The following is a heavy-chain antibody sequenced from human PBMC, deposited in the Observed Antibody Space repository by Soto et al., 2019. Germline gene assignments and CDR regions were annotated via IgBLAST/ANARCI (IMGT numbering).Heavy chain of an antibody. CDR3: LRESVASGPNYFDT. D-gene: IGHD6-6*01. Sequence: PSETLSLTCSVSGGTITSGLSSWNWIRQSPGKGLEWIAYIYHSGSTYYNPSLKSRVTISVDRSENQFSLKLTSVTAADTAVYYCLRESVASGPNYFDTWGPGTLVTVSS. CDR2: IYHSGST. CDR1: GGTITSGLSS. V-gene: IGHV4-30-2*06. J-gene: IGHJ5*02.